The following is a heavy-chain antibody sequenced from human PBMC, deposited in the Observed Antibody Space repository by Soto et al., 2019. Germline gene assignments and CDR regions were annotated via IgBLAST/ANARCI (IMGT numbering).Heavy chain of an antibody. V-gene: IGHV4-34*01. D-gene: IGHD2-15*01. CDR1: GGSFSAYY. J-gene: IGHJ6*02. CDR3: VIGLRYSGMDV. CDR2: IDHSGST. Sequence: QVQLQQWGAGLLKPSETLSLTCAVSGGSFSAYYWTWIRQPPGRGLEWIGEIDHSGSTNYNPSLEGRVTMSIDTAKNRVSLNVTSVTAADTAVYYCVIGLRYSGMDVWGQGTTVTVS.